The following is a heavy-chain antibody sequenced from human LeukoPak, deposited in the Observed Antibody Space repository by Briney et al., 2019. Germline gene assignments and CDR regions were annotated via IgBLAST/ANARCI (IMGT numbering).Heavy chain of an antibody. Sequence: GGSLRLSCAASGFTFSSYGMHWVRQAPGKGLEWVAVISYDGSNKYYADSVKGRFTISRDSSKNTLYLQMNSLRAEDTAVYYCARGTPSSSGWLYYGMDVWGQGTTVTVSS. CDR1: GFTFSSYG. CDR2: ISYDGSNK. J-gene: IGHJ6*02. D-gene: IGHD6-19*01. V-gene: IGHV3-30*19. CDR3: ARGTPSSSGWLYYGMDV.